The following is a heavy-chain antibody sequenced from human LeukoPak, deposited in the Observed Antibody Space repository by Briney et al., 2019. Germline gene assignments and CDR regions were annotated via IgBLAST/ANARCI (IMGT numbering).Heavy chain of an antibody. D-gene: IGHD6-19*01. V-gene: IGHV4-59*08. CDR2: VYYSENT. J-gene: IGHJ4*02. CDR1: GGSISGYY. CDR3: TRRVAVTGTPKAYFDY. Sequence: SETLSLTCSVSGGSISGYYWSWIRQPPGKELEWIGYVYYSENTKYNPSLESRVTIFLDTSKNQFSLRLDSVTTADTAVYFCTRRVAVTGTPKAYFDYWGQGILVTVSS.